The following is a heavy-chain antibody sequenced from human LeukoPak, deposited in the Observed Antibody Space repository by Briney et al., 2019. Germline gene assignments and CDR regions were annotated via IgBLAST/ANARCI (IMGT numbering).Heavy chain of an antibody. CDR3: ARDPELTGFFDY. D-gene: IGHD7-27*01. J-gene: IGHJ4*02. Sequence: GRSLRLSCAASGFTFSSYAMHWVRQAPGKGLEWVAVISYDGSNKYYADSVKGRFTISRDNSKNTLYLQMNSLRAEDTAVYYCARDPELTGFFDYWGQGTLVTVSS. V-gene: IGHV3-30-3*01. CDR2: ISYDGSNK. CDR1: GFTFSSYA.